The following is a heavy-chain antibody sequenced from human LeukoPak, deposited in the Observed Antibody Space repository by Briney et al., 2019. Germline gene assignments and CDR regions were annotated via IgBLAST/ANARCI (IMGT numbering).Heavy chain of an antibody. Sequence: ASVKVSCKASGYTFTSYYMHWVRQAPGQGLEWMGKINPGGGGTTYAQKVQGRVTMTRDKSTSTVYMELSSLRSEDTAMYYCAVLLRTLQLLDFWGQGTLVTVAS. J-gene: IGHJ4*02. CDR1: GYTFTSYY. V-gene: IGHV1-46*01. CDR2: INPGGGGT. CDR3: AVLLRTLQLLDF. D-gene: IGHD3-10*01.